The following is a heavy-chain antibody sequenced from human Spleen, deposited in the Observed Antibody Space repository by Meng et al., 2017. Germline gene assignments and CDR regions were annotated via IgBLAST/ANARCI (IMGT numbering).Heavy chain of an antibody. CDR1: GGTVNICSHT. Sequence: PPAAAPSQGRPSAHSARACPVPGGTVNICSHTWSWIRQPPRKALGWFGYIYYSGSTNYTPSLKTPLTISVYTSKKQFSLKLSSVTAADTAVYYCARYRYYDSRCYPPAWGQGTLVTVSS. CDR3: ARYRYYDSRCYPPA. D-gene: IGHD3-22*01. V-gene: IGHV4-61*01. J-gene: IGHJ5*02. CDR2: IYYSGST.